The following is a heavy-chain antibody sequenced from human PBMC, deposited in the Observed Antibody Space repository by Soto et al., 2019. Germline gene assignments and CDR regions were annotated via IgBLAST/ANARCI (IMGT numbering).Heavy chain of an antibody. V-gene: IGHV3-21*01. Sequence: EVQLVESGGGLVKPGGSLRLSCAASGFTFSSYSMNWVRQAQGKGLEWVSPITSSSSYINYADSVKGRFTISRDNAKNSLYLQTNSLRAEDTAVYYCARATVTTGRIGDFDMWGQGTMVTVSS. CDR2: ITSSSSYI. CDR1: GFTFSSYS. CDR3: ARATVTTGRIGDFDM. J-gene: IGHJ3*02. D-gene: IGHD4-17*01.